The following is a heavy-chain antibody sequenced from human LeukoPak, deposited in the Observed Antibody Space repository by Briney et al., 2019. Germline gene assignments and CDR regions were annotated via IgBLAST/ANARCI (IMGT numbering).Heavy chain of an antibody. CDR3: AREAMSSSGYYGPLDY. Sequence: GGSLRLSCAASGFTFNNYGMHWVRQAPGKGLEWVAVISYDGRNIHYPDSVKGRFTISRDNSKNTLYLQMNSLRAEDTAVYYCAREAMSSSGYYGPLDYWGQGTLVTVSS. D-gene: IGHD3-22*01. CDR2: ISYDGRNI. CDR1: GFTFNNYG. V-gene: IGHV3-30*03. J-gene: IGHJ4*02.